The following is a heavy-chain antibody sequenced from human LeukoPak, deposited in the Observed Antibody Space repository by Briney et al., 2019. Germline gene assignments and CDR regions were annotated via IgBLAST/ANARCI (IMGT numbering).Heavy chain of an antibody. Sequence: GGTLRLSCAASGFTFSSYGMSWVRQAPGKGLEWVSVISGSGGHTYYADSVKGRFTISRDNSKNTLYLQMNSLRAEDTAVYYCASGLVGFDYWGQGTLVTVSS. V-gene: IGHV3-23*01. CDR2: ISGSGGHT. D-gene: IGHD2-8*02. CDR3: ASGLVGFDY. J-gene: IGHJ4*02. CDR1: GFTFSSYG.